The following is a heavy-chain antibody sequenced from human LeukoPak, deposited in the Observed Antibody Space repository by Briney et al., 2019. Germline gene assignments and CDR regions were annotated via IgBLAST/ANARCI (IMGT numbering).Heavy chain of an antibody. CDR2: IYYSGST. J-gene: IGHJ6*03. CDR3: ARGNNFNYYYYYMDV. Sequence: SETLSLTCTVSGGSISSYYWSWIRQPPGKGLEWIGYIYYSGSTNYNPSLKSRVTISVDTSKNQFSLKLSSVTAADTAVYYCARGNNFNYYYYYMDVWGKGTTVTISS. CDR1: GGSISSYY. D-gene: IGHD1/OR15-1a*01. V-gene: IGHV4-59*01.